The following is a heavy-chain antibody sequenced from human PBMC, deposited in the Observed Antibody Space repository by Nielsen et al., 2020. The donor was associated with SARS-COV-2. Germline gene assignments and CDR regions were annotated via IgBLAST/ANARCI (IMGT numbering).Heavy chain of an antibody. CDR2: ISYDGSNK. V-gene: IGHV3-30*04. CDR3: AREQQLELKNWFDP. D-gene: IGHD6-13*01. CDR1: GFTFSSYA. J-gene: IGHJ5*02. Sequence: GESPKISCAASGFTFSSYAMHWVRQAPGKGLEWVAVISYDGSNKYYADSVKGRFTISRDNSKNTLYLQMNSLRAEDTAVYYCAREQQLELKNWFDPWGQGTLVTVSS.